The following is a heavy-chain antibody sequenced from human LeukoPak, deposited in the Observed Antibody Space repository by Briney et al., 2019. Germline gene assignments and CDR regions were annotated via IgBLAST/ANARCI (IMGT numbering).Heavy chain of an antibody. D-gene: IGHD2-21*02. CDR2: INPNSGGT. CDR3: ARGVTARGFYYYMDI. V-gene: IGHV1-2*02. CDR1: GYTFTRYY. J-gene: IGHJ6*03. Sequence: ASVKVSCKASGYTFTRYYMHWVRQAPGQGLEWMGWINPNSGGTNYAQKFQGRVTMTRDTSISTAYMELSRLRSADTAVYSCARGVTARGFYYYMDIWGNGTTVTISS.